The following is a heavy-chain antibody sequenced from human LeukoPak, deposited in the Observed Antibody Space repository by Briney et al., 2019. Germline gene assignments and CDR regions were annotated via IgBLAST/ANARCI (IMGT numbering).Heavy chain of an antibody. V-gene: IGHV3-30*04. CDR1: GFTFNFYA. Sequence: PGGSVSLSCAASGFTFNFYAVHGVPRATGKGLVWVAVISYYESINFYSASVKGRFTISRDNSKNTLYLQMNSLRADDTALYFCARDRRYCSGGSCYFDYFFVYWGQGTLVSVSS. D-gene: IGHD2-15*01. CDR3: ARDRRYCSGGSCYFDYFFVY. CDR2: ISYYESIN. J-gene: IGHJ4*02.